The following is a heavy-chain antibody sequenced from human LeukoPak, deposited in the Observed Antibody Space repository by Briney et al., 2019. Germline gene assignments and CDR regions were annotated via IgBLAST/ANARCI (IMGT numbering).Heavy chain of an antibody. Sequence: GGSLRLSCAASGFTFDDYAMHWVRQAPGKGLEWVSGISWNSGHRGYADSVKGRFTISRDNAKNTLYLQMNSLRAEGTAVYYCARGMGRWLQLGGAYWGQGTLVTVSS. CDR1: GFTFDDYA. V-gene: IGHV3-9*01. CDR3: ARGMGRWLQLGGAY. J-gene: IGHJ4*02. CDR2: ISWNSGHR. D-gene: IGHD5-24*01.